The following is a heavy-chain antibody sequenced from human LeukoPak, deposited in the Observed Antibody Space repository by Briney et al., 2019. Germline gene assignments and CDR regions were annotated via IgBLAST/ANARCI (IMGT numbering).Heavy chain of an antibody. CDR2: ISTSNGDT. D-gene: IGHD1-14*01. V-gene: IGHV1-18*01. CDR1: GYTFTNSD. J-gene: IGHJ4*02. Sequence: ASVKVSCKASGYTFTNSDITWVRQAPGQGLEWMGRISTSNGDTNYAAKLQGRVTMTTDTSTSTVYMELGSLTFDDTAVYFCGRVPYHRLGLPRELGGRGTLVTVSS. CDR3: GRVPYHRLGLPREL.